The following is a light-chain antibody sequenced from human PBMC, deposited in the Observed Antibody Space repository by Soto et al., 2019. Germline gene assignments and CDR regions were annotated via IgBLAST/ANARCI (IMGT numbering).Light chain of an antibody. CDR3: QQYNNWPPNT. V-gene: IGKV3-15*01. CDR1: QSVSNN. Sequence: EIVMTQSPATLSVSTGERATLSCRASQSVSNNLAWYQQKPGQAPRLLIYGASTRATGIPARFSGSGSGTEFTLTISSLQSEDFAVYYCQQYNNWPPNTFGQGTRLEI. J-gene: IGKJ5*01. CDR2: GAS.